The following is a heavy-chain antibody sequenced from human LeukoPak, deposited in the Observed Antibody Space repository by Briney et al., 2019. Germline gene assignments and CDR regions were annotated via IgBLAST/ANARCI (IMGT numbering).Heavy chain of an antibody. J-gene: IGHJ4*02. V-gene: IGHV4-61*02. Sequence: TSETLSLTCTVSGDSISSGTYYWSWIRQPAGKGLEWIGRIYTSGSTNYNPSLKSRVTISVETSKNQFSLNLSSVTAADTAVYYCARGRRDGYNWYYFDYWGQGTLVTVSS. CDR1: GDSISSGTYY. D-gene: IGHD5-24*01. CDR3: ARGRRDGYNWYYFDY. CDR2: IYTSGST.